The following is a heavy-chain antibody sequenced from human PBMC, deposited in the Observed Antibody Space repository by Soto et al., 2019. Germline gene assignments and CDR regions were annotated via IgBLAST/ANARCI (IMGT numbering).Heavy chain of an antibody. Sequence: GGSLRLSCAASGFTFSSYWMSWVRQAPGKGLEWVANIKQDGSEKYYVDSVKGRFTISRDNAKNSLYLQMNSLRAEDTAVYYCARDYDFWSGRGGMDVWGQGTTVTVSS. V-gene: IGHV3-7*01. CDR1: GFTFSSYW. CDR2: IKQDGSEK. CDR3: ARDYDFWSGRGGMDV. D-gene: IGHD3-3*01. J-gene: IGHJ6*02.